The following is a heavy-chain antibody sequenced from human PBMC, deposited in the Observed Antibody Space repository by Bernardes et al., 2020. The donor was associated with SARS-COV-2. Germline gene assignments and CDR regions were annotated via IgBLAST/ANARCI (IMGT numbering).Heavy chain of an antibody. J-gene: IGHJ3*02. V-gene: IGHV3-11*06. CDR3: AIEGASNVFDM. CDR1: GLTIGDYY. Sequence: GGSLRLSCAVSGLTIGDYYMSWIRQAPGMGLEWVSYITTSSYTNYADSVRGRFTISRDNAKNSLNLQMNSLRAEDTAVYYCAIEGASNVFDMWGQGTMVTVNS. CDR2: ITTSSYT. D-gene: IGHD6-6*01.